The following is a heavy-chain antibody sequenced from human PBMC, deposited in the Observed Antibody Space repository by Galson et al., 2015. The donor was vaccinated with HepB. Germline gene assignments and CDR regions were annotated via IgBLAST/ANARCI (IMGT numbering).Heavy chain of an antibody. CDR2: IVVGSGNT. J-gene: IGHJ6*02. D-gene: IGHD6-13*01. CDR3: TYSSSWYYYGMDV. Sequence: SVKVSCKASGFIFTSSAVQWVRQARGQRLEWIGWIVVGSGNTNYAQKFQERVTITRDMSTSTAYMELSSLRSEDTAVYYCTYSSSWYYYGMDVWGQGTTVTVSS. CDR1: GFIFTSSA. V-gene: IGHV1-58*01.